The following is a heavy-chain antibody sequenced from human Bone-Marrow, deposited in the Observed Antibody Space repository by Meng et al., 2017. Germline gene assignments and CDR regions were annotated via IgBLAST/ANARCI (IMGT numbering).Heavy chain of an antibody. CDR2: IYNSGST. Sequence: QVQLQESGPGLVKPSQTLSLTCTASGGSISSGDYYWSWIRQPQGKGLEWIGYIYNSGSTYYNPSLKSRVTISVDTSKNQFSLKLRFVTAADTAVYYCAREGRSHQVGVSVYWGQGNLVTVSS. CDR3: AREGRSHQVGVSVY. J-gene: IGHJ4*02. V-gene: IGHV4-30-4*01. CDR1: GGSISSGDYY. D-gene: IGHD2-21*01.